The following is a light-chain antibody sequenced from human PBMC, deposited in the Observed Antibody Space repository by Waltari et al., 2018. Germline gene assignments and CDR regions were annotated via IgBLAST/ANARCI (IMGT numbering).Light chain of an antibody. CDR2: GNN. CDR1: SSNLGSDYH. CDR3: QSFDIILTGWV. J-gene: IGLJ3*02. V-gene: IGLV1-40*01. Sequence: SVLTQPPSVTGAPGQRVTISCTGSSSNLGSDYHVHWYQQVPGMAPKLLLYGNNKRPSGVPDRFSGSKSGTSASLAIAGLQPEDEADYYCQSFDIILTGWVFGGGTRLTVL.